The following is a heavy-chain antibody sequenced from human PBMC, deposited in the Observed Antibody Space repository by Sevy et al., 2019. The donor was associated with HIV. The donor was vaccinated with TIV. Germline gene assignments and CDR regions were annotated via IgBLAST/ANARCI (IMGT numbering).Heavy chain of an antibody. J-gene: IGHJ4*02. CDR1: GFTLSSYA. V-gene: IGHV3-23*01. CDR2: ISGSGGTT. Sequence: GGSLRLSCAASGFTLSSYAMSWVRHIPGKGLEWVSAISGSGGTTYYADSVKGRFTLSGDNSKNTVYLQMNSLRAEDTAVYYCAKDTSVRGITRTPIGTSFFDYWGQGTLVTVSS. CDR3: AKDTSVRGITRTPIGTSFFDY. D-gene: IGHD1-7*01.